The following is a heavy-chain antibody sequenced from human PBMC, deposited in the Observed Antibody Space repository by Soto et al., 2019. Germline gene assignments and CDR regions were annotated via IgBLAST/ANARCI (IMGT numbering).Heavy chain of an antibody. V-gene: IGHV4-59*01. J-gene: IGHJ5*02. CDR3: ARLPGIAVAMNWFDP. Sequence: SETLSLICTVSGGSISSYYWSWIRQPPGKGLEWIGYIYYSGSTNYNPSLKSRVTISVDTSKNQFSLKLSSVTAADTAVYYCARLPGIAVAMNWFDPWGQGTLVTVS. CDR2: IYYSGST. D-gene: IGHD6-19*01. CDR1: GGSISSYY.